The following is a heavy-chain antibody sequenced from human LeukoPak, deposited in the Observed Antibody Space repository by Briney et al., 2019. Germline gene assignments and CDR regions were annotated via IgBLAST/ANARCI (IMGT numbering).Heavy chain of an antibody. CDR3: ARPRISSGYIYAYLY. J-gene: IGHJ4*02. CDR1: GYTFTAYY. Sequence: ASVRVSCKASGYTFTAYYMHWVRQAPGQGLEWMGWTNPNTGDTNYAQTFQGRVTMTRDTSINTAYMELSRLRSDDTAVYYCARPRISSGYIYAYLYWGQGTLVTVSS. D-gene: IGHD5-18*01. V-gene: IGHV1-2*02. CDR2: TNPNTGDT.